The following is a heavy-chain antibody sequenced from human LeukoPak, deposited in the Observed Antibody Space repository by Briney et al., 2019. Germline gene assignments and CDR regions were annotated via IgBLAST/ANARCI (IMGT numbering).Heavy chain of an antibody. V-gene: IGHV4-4*07. Sequence: SETLSLTCTVSGGSISNYYWSWIRQPAGKGLEWIGRIYTSGSTNYNPSLKSRVTMSVDTSKNQFSLKLSSVTAADTAVYYCARTISSGSSQYFFDCWGQGTLVTVSS. CDR2: IYTSGST. CDR1: GGSISNYY. CDR3: ARTISSGSSQYFFDC. D-gene: IGHD1-26*01. J-gene: IGHJ4*02.